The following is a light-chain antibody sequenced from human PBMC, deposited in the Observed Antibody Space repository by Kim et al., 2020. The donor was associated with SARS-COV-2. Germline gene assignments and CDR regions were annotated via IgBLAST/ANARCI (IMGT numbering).Light chain of an antibody. Sequence: SLSPGERATLSCRASQSVSSYLAWYQQKPGHAPRLLIYDASNRATGIPARFSGSGSGTDFTLTISSLEPEDFAVYYCQQRSNWLTFGGGTKVDIK. CDR2: DAS. J-gene: IGKJ4*01. V-gene: IGKV3-11*01. CDR1: QSVSSY. CDR3: QQRSNWLT.